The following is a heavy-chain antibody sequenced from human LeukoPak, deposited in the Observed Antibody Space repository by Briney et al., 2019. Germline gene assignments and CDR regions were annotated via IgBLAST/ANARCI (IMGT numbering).Heavy chain of an antibody. Sequence: GESLKISCKGSGYSFTTNWIGWVRQMPGKGLEWMGIICPGDSDTRYSPSLQGQVTISADKSISTAYLQWSSLKASDTAMYYCARGYGDYAKRYFDYWGQGTLVTVSS. CDR1: GYSFTTNW. D-gene: IGHD4-17*01. CDR3: ARGYGDYAKRYFDY. J-gene: IGHJ4*02. V-gene: IGHV5-51*01. CDR2: ICPGDSDT.